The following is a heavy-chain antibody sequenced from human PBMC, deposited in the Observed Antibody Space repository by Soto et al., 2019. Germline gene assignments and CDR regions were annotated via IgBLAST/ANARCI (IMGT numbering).Heavy chain of an antibody. CDR1: GGSFSGYY. CDR2: INHSGST. V-gene: IGHV4-34*01. CDR3: ACFDIVVVVAATRAFDI. D-gene: IGHD2-15*01. J-gene: IGHJ3*02. Sequence: SETLSLTCAVYGGSFSGYYWSWIRQPPGKGLEWIGEINHSGSTNYNPSLKSRVTISVDTSKNQFSLKLSSVTAADTAVYYCACFDIVVVVAATRAFDIWGQGTMVTVSS.